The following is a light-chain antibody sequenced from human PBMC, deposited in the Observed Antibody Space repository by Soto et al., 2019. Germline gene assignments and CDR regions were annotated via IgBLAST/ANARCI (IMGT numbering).Light chain of an antibody. CDR3: HQYYSLTPPWT. Sequence: DIVMTQSPDSLAVALGETAAINCKSSQSLLYSANKKNYLAWYQQKPGQPPKLLFYWASTRESGVPDRFNGGGSGTDFTLTISSLQAEDVAVYYCHQYYSLTPPWTFSQGTKVDIK. CDR1: QSLLYSANKKNY. J-gene: IGKJ1*01. V-gene: IGKV4-1*01. CDR2: WAS.